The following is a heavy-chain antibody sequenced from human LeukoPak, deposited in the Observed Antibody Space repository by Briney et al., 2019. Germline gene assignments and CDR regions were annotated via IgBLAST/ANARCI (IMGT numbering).Heavy chain of an antibody. D-gene: IGHD3-22*01. CDR2: IYPGDSDT. CDR1: GYSFTTYW. V-gene: IGHV5-51*01. J-gene: IGHJ5*02. CDR3: ARAPLDSSGNHWGVWFDP. Sequence: GESLKISCKGSGYSFTTYWIGWVRQMPGKGLEWMGFIYPGDSDTTYSPSFQGQVTISADKSISTAYLQWSSLKASDTAIYYCARAPLDSSGNHWGVWFDPWGQGTLVTVSS.